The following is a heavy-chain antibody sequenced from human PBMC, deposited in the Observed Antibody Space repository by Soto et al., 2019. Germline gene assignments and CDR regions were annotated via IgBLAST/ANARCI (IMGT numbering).Heavy chain of an antibody. V-gene: IGHV4-38-2*02. D-gene: IGHD2-21*01. Sequence: SETLSLTCAVSGYSISSGYYWGWLRQPPGKGLEWIGSIYHGGSTYYNPSLNSRVTLSIDMTNNHVSLILNSVTAADTAVYYCARDYKRENCGSVRCNSLDVWGQGTTVTGSS. CDR3: ARDYKRENCGSVRCNSLDV. CDR1: GYSISSGYY. CDR2: IYHGGST. J-gene: IGHJ6*02.